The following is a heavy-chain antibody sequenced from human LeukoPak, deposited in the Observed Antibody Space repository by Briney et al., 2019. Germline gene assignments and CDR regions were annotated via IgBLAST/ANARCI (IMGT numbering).Heavy chain of an antibody. D-gene: IGHD2-2*01. V-gene: IGHV3-30-3*01. CDR3: ARDGDTSQWASFDY. CDR1: GFTFRTYA. J-gene: IGHJ4*02. CDR2: ISYDGSNK. Sequence: GGSLRLSCAASGFTFRTYAMHWVRQAPGKGLEWVAVISYDGSNKYYADSVKGRLTISRDNSKNTLYLEMNSLRAEDTAVYYCARDGDTSQWASFDYWGQGTLVTVSS.